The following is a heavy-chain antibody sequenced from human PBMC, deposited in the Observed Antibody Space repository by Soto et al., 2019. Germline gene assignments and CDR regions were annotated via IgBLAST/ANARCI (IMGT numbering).Heavy chain of an antibody. CDR3: AKIVVHSGTVGGYFDL. CDR2: ISGSGGVT. J-gene: IGHJ2*01. V-gene: IGHV3-23*01. D-gene: IGHD1-1*01. Sequence: EVQLLESGGGLVQPGGSLRLSCAASRFTFSSYAMSWVRQAPGKGLEWVSAISGSGGVTYYADSVKGRFTISRENSKNTLYLQMNSLRAEDTAVYYCAKIVVHSGTVGGYFDLWGRGTLVTVSS. CDR1: RFTFSSYA.